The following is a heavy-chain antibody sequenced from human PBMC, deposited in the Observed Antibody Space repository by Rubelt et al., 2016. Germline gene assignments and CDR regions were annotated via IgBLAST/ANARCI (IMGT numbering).Heavy chain of an antibody. CDR1: GYTFTSYY. V-gene: IGHV1-46*01. Sequence: QVQLVQSGAEVKKPGASVKVSCKASGYTFTSYYMHWVRQAPGQGLEWMGIINPSGGSTSYAQKFQGRVTMTRDTSTSTVYMELSSLRSEETAVYYCARAASTVTTLLDLGYWGQGTLVTVSS. CDR2: INPSGGST. J-gene: IGHJ4*02. CDR3: ARAASTVTTLLDLGY. D-gene: IGHD4-17*01.